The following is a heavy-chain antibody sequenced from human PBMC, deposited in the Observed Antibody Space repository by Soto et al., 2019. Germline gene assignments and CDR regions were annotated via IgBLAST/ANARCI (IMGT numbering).Heavy chain of an antibody. D-gene: IGHD2-15*01. CDR1: GGSITSTSYY. V-gene: IGHV4-39*01. CDR2: IDYRGNI. Sequence: QLHLQESGPGLVEPSETLSLTCAVSGGSITSTSYYWGWIRQPPGEGLEWIGSIDYRGNIYYNSSLKSRVTISVDTSKNQFSLNLNSVTAADSAVYHCARVEALVGADRYWYFDLWGRGTRVSV. J-gene: IGHJ2*01. CDR3: ARVEALVGADRYWYFDL.